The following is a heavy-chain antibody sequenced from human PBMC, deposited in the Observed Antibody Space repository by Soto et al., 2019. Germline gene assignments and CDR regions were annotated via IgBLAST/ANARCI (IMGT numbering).Heavy chain of an antibody. D-gene: IGHD2-21*01. CDR3: ARDGGKGPVWYSYYGMDV. V-gene: IGHV3-21*01. CDR2: ISSSSSYI. CDR1: GFTFSSYS. Sequence: EVQLVESGGGLVKPGGSLRLSCAASGFTFSSYSMNWVRQAPGKGLEWVSSISSSSSYIYYADSVKGRFTISRANAKNSLYLQMNSLSAEDTAVYYGARDGGKGPVWYSYYGMDVWGQGTTVTVSS. J-gene: IGHJ6*02.